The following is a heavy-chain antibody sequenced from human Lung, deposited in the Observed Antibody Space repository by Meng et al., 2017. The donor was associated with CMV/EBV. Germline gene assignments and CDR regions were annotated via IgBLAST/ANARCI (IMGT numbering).Heavy chain of an antibody. D-gene: IGHD1-26*01. Sequence: GGSLRLSCTASGFYFSDYGMHWVRQAPGKGLEWLTFTHYDEGIKYYTDSVKGRFTISRDNSKKTLFLQMNSLRPEDTAVYYCARSYNGKYYPPYYYYYYGMDVWXQGTTVXVSS. CDR2: THYDEGIK. J-gene: IGHJ6*02. CDR3: ARSYNGKYYPPYYYYYYGMDV. CDR1: GFYFSDYG. V-gene: IGHV3-30*02.